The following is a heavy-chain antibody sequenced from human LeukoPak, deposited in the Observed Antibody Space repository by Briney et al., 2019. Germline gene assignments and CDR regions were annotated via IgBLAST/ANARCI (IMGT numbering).Heavy chain of an antibody. J-gene: IGHJ4*02. CDR1: GFTFGSYD. V-gene: IGHV3-13*01. Sequence: GSLRLSCAASGFTFGSYDMHWVRQSPGKGLEWVSVIGTAGFTDYADSVKGRFTISRENAKNSFYLQMNSLRDGDTAVYYCARGRGYYFDSWGQGTLVTVSS. CDR2: IGTAGFT. CDR3: ARGRGYYFDS.